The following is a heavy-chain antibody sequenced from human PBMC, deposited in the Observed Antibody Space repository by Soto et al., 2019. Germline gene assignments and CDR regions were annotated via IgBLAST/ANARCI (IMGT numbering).Heavy chain of an antibody. D-gene: IGHD5-12*01. CDR1: GGTFSSYT. CDR2: IIPILGIA. V-gene: IGHV1-69*02. Sequence: QVQLVQSGAEVKKPGSSVKVSCKASGGTFSSYTISWVRQAPGQGLEWMGRIIPILGIANYAQKFQGRVTITADKSTSTAYMELSSLRSEDTAVYYCARGDGGRYSGYDPFDYWGQGTLVTVSS. J-gene: IGHJ4*02. CDR3: ARGDGGRYSGYDPFDY.